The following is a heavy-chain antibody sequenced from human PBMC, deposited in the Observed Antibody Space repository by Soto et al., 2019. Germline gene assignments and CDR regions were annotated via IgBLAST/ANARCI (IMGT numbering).Heavy chain of an antibody. CDR1: GYTFTSYG. V-gene: IGHV1-18*01. J-gene: IGHJ6*02. D-gene: IGHD3-9*01. CDR3: ARDSPRPLRYFDRPSVLCMDV. Sequence: ASVKVSCTASGYTFTSYGISWVRQAPGQGLEWMGWISAYNGNTNYAQKLQGRVTMTTDTSTSTAYMELSSLRSEDTAVYYCARDSPRPLRYFDRPSVLCMDVWGQGTTVTVSS. CDR2: ISAYNGNT.